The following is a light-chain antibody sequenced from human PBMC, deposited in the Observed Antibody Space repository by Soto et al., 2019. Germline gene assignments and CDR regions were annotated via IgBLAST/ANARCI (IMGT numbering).Light chain of an antibody. J-gene: IGKJ5*01. Sequence: EIVLTQSPGTLSLSPGERVTLSCRASQSVSSSYLAWYQQKPGQAPRLLIYGASSRATGIPDRFSGSGSGTDFTLTISRLEPEDFAVHYCQQYGSSPPITFGQGTRLEIK. CDR2: GAS. CDR3: QQYGSSPPIT. V-gene: IGKV3-20*01. CDR1: QSVSSSY.